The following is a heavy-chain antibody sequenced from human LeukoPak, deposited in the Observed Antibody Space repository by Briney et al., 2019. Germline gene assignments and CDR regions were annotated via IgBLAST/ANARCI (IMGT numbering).Heavy chain of an antibody. J-gene: IGHJ4*02. CDR1: GFTFSSYA. Sequence: PGGSLRLSCAAPGFTFSSYAMSWVRQAPGKGLEWVSSISSSSSYIYYADSVKGRFTISRDNAKNSLYLQMNSPRAEDTAVYYCARDWWGGGVFDYWGQGTLVTVSS. V-gene: IGHV3-21*01. CDR3: ARDWWGGGVFDY. CDR2: ISSSSSYI. D-gene: IGHD2-15*01.